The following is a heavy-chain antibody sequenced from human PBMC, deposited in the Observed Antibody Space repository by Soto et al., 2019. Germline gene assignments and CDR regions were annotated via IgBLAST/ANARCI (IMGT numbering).Heavy chain of an antibody. CDR2: ISSSSSYI. D-gene: IGHD2-2*01. V-gene: IGHV3-21*01. J-gene: IGHJ5*02. CDR3: ARDFSPSVVPAAMFGWLDP. CDR1: GFTFSSYS. Sequence: GGSLRLSCAASGFTFSSYSMNWVRQAPGKGLEWVSSISSSSSYIYYADSVKGRFTISRDNAKNSLYLQMNSLRAEDTAVYYCARDFSPSVVPAAMFGWLDPWGQGTLVTASS.